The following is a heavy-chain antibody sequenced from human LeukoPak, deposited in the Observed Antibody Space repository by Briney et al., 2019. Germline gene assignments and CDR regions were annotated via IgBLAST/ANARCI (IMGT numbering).Heavy chain of an antibody. CDR2: IYSGSV. V-gene: IGHV4-59*01. D-gene: IGHD3-10*01. J-gene: IGHJ5*02. CDR1: GGSMSSYY. Sequence: SETLSLTCTVSGGSMSSYYWSWIRQSPGKGLECIGYIYSGSVDYNPSLKSRATISGDTSKNQVSLNLKSVTTADTAMYYCVKVGYGSGTWGWFDPWGQGILVTVST. CDR3: VKVGYGSGTWGWFDP.